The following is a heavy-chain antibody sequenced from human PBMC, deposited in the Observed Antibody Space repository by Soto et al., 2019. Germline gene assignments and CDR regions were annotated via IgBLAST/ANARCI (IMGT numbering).Heavy chain of an antibody. D-gene: IGHD4-17*01. J-gene: IGHJ3*01. CDR1: GGTCSSYS. CDR2: ISSSSSTI. Sequence: GGSLRVSCAISGGTCSSYSMIWVRQAPGKGLEWLSFISSSSSTIYYADSVKGRFTISRDNAENSSYLQMNSLRGEDTAVYYCASLTVTTPFWGQGTMVTVSS. CDR3: ASLTVTTPF. V-gene: IGHV3-48*01.